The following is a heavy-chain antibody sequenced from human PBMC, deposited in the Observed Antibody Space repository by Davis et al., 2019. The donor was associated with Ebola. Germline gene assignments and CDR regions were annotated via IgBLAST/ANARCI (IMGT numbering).Heavy chain of an antibody. J-gene: IGHJ4*02. CDR3: ARGSVGGYSYGLIDY. V-gene: IGHV1-18*01. Sequence: ASVKVSCKASGYTFTSYGISWVRQAPGQGLEWMGWISAYNGNTNYAQKLQGRVTMTTDTSTSTAYMEVGSLRSDDTAVYYCARGSVGGYSYGLIDYWGQGTLVTVSS. D-gene: IGHD5-18*01. CDR2: ISAYNGNT. CDR1: GYTFTSYG.